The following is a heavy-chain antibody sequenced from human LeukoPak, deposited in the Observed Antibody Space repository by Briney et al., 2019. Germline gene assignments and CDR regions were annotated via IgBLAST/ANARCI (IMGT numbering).Heavy chain of an antibody. CDR3: ARGRTAMVTGYYYGMDV. Sequence: SETLSLTCAVYGGSSSGYYWSWIRQPPGKGLEWIGEINHSGSTNYNPSLKSRVTISVDTSKNQFSLKLSSVTAADTAVYYCARGRTAMVTGYYYGMDVWGQGTTVTVSS. D-gene: IGHD5-18*01. J-gene: IGHJ6*02. CDR2: INHSGST. CDR1: GGSSSGYY. V-gene: IGHV4-34*01.